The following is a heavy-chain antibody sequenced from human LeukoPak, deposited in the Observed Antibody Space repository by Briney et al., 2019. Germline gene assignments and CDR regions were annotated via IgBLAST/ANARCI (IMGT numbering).Heavy chain of an antibody. V-gene: IGHV6-1*01. Sequence: SQTLSLTCAISGDSVSSNSAAWNWIRQSPSRGLEWPGRTYYRSKWYNDYAVSVKSRITINPDTSKNQFSLQLNSVTPEDTAVYYCASAKQLVQYYYYYMDVWGKGTTVTISS. D-gene: IGHD6-13*01. J-gene: IGHJ6*03. CDR2: TYYRSKWYN. CDR1: GDSVSSNSAA. CDR3: ASAKQLVQYYYYYMDV.